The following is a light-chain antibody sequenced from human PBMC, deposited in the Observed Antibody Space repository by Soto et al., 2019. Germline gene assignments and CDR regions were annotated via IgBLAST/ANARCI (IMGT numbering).Light chain of an antibody. Sequence: EVVVTQSPATLYVSPGERATLSCRASQSVSNSLAWYQQKPGQVPRLLIYGASSRATGIPDRFSGSGSGTDFTLTISRLEPEDFAVYYCQQYGSSLWTFGQGTKVDIK. V-gene: IGKV3-20*01. CDR3: QQYGSSLWT. CDR2: GAS. J-gene: IGKJ1*01. CDR1: QSVSNS.